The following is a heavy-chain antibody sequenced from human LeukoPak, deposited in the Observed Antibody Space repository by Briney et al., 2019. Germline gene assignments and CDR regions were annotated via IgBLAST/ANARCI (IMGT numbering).Heavy chain of an antibody. Sequence: GGSLRLSCAASGFTFSHYGMHWVRQAPGKGLEWVSYISLSSSSIYYADSLKGRFTISRDNAKNSLYLQMNSLRDEDTALYYCAGDRAYPNDVFNIWGQGTMITVS. J-gene: IGHJ3*02. CDR3: AGDRAYPNDVFNI. CDR1: GFTFSHYG. CDR2: ISLSSSSI. D-gene: IGHD2-21*01. V-gene: IGHV3-48*02.